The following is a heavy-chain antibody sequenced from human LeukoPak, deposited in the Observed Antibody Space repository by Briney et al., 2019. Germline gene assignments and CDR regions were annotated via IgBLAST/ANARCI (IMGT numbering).Heavy chain of an antibody. CDR3: ARDLGLGRGWYGGDY. V-gene: IGHV3-30-3*01. Sequence: GGSLRLSCAASGFTFSSYAMHWVRQAPGKGLEWVAVMSYDGSNKYYADSVKGRFTISRDNSKNTLYLQMSSLRDEDTAVYYCARDLGLGRGWYGGDYWGQGTLVTVSS. J-gene: IGHJ4*02. CDR1: GFTFSSYA. D-gene: IGHD6-19*01. CDR2: MSYDGSNK.